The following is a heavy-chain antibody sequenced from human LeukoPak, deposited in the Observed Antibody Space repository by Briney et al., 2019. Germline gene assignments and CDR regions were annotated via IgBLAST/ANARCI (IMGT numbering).Heavy chain of an antibody. CDR1: GGSFSGYY. V-gene: IGHV4-34*01. J-gene: IGHJ4*02. CDR3: ARGRLTIFGVVKRAAFDY. Sequence: SETLSLTCAVYGGSFSGYYWSWIRQPPGKGLEWIGEINHSGSTNYNPSLKSRVTISVDTSKNQFSLKLSSVTAADTAVYYCARGRLTIFGVVKRAAFDYRGQGTLVTVSS. CDR2: INHSGST. D-gene: IGHD3-3*01.